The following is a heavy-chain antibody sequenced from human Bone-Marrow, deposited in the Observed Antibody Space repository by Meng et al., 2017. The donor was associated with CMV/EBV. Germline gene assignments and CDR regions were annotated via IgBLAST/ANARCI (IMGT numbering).Heavy chain of an antibody. J-gene: IGHJ6*02. Sequence: GESLKISCAASGFTFSSYWMHWVRQAPGKGLVWVSRINSDGSSTSYAASVKGRFTISRDNAKNTLYLQMNSLRAEDTAVYYCARARYYGSGIAGMDVWGQGTTVTSP. V-gene: IGHV3-74*01. CDR3: ARARYYGSGIAGMDV. D-gene: IGHD3-10*01. CDR2: INSDGSST. CDR1: GFTFSSYW.